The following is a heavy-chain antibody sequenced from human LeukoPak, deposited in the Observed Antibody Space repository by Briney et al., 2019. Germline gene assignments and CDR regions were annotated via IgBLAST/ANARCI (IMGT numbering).Heavy chain of an antibody. D-gene: IGHD4-23*01. CDR3: ARQGYSGHSQGAADY. CDR1: GYTFTSYY. J-gene: IGHJ4*02. CDR2: INSSGGST. Sequence: ASVKVSCKASGYTFTSYYIHWVRQAPGQGLEWMGLINSSGGSTNYAQKFQGRVTMTTDTSTSTAHMELRSLRSDDTAVYYCARQGYSGHSQGAADYWGQGTLVTVSS. V-gene: IGHV1-46*01.